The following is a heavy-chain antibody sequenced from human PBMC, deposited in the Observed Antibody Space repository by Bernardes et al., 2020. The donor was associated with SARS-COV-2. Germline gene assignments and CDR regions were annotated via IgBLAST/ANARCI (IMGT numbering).Heavy chain of an antibody. D-gene: IGHD3-16*01. CDR3: AKDWRFFVY. J-gene: IGHJ4*02. CDR1: GVTLSSHA. Sequence: GLLRLLLAASGVTLSSHALSWVRQAPGKGLEWVSSTGACGDSTYYADSVKGRFTISRDNSKNTLYPQMNSPRDEDTAIYYCAKDWRFFVYWGQGTLVNVSS. V-gene: IGHV3-23*01. CDR2: TGACGDST.